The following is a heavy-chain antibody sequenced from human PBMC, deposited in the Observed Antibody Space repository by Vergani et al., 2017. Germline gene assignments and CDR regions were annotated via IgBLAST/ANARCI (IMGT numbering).Heavy chain of an antibody. V-gene: IGHV3-9*01. D-gene: IGHD4-17*01. CDR3: AKDTTVTTDPNYYYGMDV. J-gene: IGHJ6*02. Sequence: EVQLVESGGGLVQTGRSLRLSCAASGFTFDDYAMHWVRQAPGKGLEWVSGISWNSGSTGYADSVKGRFTISRDNAKNSLYLQMNRLRAEDTALYYCAKDTTVTTDPNYYYGMDVWGQGTTVTVSS. CDR1: GFTFDDYA. CDR2: ISWNSGST.